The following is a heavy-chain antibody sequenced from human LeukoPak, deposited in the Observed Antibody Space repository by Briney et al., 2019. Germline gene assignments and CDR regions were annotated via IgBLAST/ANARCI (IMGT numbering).Heavy chain of an antibody. CDR1: GGTFSSYA. D-gene: IGHD5-24*01. CDR3: ARATPGGLHGYSFDY. J-gene: IGHJ4*02. V-gene: IGHV1-69*13. Sequence: SVKVSCKASGGTFSSYAISWVRQAPGQGLEWVGGIIPIFGTANYAQKFQGRVTITADESTSTAYMELSSLRSEDTAVYYCARATPGGLHGYSFDYWGQGTVVTVYS. CDR2: IIPIFGTA.